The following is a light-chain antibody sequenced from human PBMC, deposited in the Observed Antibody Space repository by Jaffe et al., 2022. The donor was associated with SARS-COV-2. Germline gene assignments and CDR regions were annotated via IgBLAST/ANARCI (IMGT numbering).Light chain of an antibody. V-gene: IGLV1-51*01. J-gene: IGLJ2*01. CDR1: SSNIGNNY. Sequence: QSVLTQPPSVSAAPGQKVTISCSGSSSNIGNNYVSWYQQLPGTAPRLLIYENNKRPSGIPDRFSGSKSGTSATLGITGLQTGDEADYYCGTWDDSLSGGDVVFGGGTKLTVL. CDR3: GTWDDSLSGGDVV. CDR2: ENN.